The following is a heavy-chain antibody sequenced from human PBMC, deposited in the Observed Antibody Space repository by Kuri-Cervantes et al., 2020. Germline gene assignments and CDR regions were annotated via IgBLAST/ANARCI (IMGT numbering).Heavy chain of an antibody. Sequence: GESLKISCAASGFTFSTYTMNWVRQAPGKGLEWVSSISSSSGYIYYADSVKGRFTISRDNAKNSLYLQMNSLRAEDTAVYYCARLYYYYMDVWGKGTTVTVSS. V-gene: IGHV3-21*01. CDR2: ISSSSGYI. J-gene: IGHJ6*03. CDR3: ARLYYYYMDV. CDR1: GFTFSTYT.